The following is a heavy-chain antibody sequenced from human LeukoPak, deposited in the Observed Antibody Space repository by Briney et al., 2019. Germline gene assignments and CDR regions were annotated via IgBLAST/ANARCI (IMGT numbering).Heavy chain of an antibody. V-gene: IGHV3-11*01. J-gene: IGHJ4*02. CDR2: ISLSGSTI. D-gene: IGHD2-2*01. CDR1: GFNFSDFY. Sequence: GGSLRLSCAASGFNFSDFYMSWIRQAPGKGLEWLSSISLSGSTITYAASVKGRVTVSRDNAKTSLFLQMNSLGADDTAVYYCAREASCSSTTCYFDYWGQGTLVTVSS. CDR3: AREASCSSTTCYFDY.